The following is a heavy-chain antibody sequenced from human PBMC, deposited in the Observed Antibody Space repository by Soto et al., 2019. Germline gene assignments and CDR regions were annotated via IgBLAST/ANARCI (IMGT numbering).Heavy chain of an antibody. V-gene: IGHV3-30*18. Sequence: PGGSLRLSCAASGFTFSSYGMHWVRQAPGKGLEWVAVISYDGSNKYYADSVKGRFTISRDNSKNTLYLQMNSLRAEDTAVYYCAKGYYYDRYDAFDIWGQGTMVTVSS. D-gene: IGHD3-22*01. CDR1: GFTFSSYG. CDR2: ISYDGSNK. CDR3: AKGYYYDRYDAFDI. J-gene: IGHJ3*02.